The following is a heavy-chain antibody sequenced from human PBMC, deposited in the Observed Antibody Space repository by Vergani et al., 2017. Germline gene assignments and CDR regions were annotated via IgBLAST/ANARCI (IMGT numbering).Heavy chain of an antibody. Sequence: QVQLVESGGGVVQRGGSLRLSCATSGFTLSNYDMQWIRQGPGEGLEFVAFIQFDGSNQYYADSVKGRFTISRDNSKSTMYLQMNSLRDEDTGVYYCARDLRLLYNRFDPLGQGTLVTVSS. CDR3: ARDLRLLYNRFDP. CDR1: GFTLSNYD. V-gene: IGHV3-30*02. CDR2: IQFDGSNQ. D-gene: IGHD1-14*01. J-gene: IGHJ5*02.